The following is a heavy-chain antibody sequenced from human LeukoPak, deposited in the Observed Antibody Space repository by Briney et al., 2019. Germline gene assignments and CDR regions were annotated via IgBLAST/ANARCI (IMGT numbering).Heavy chain of an antibody. CDR3: ARDYYDSSGYSINDAFDI. D-gene: IGHD3-22*01. V-gene: IGHV1-18*01. CDR2: ISSYNGNT. Sequence: ASVKVSCKASGYTFTSYGINWGRQAPGQGLEWMGWISSYNGNTNYAQKLQGRVTMTTDTSTSTAYMELRSLRSDDTAVYYCARDYYDSSGYSINDAFDIWGQGTMVTVSS. J-gene: IGHJ3*02. CDR1: GYTFTSYG.